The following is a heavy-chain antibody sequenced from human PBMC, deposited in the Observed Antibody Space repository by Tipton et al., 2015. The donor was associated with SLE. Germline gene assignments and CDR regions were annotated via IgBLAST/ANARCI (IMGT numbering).Heavy chain of an antibody. V-gene: IGHV3-9*01. D-gene: IGHD3-10*01. CDR1: GFTFDDYA. J-gene: IGHJ4*02. CDR2: ISWNSGSI. CDR3: AKDYGSVSYQTYYFDY. Sequence: SLRLSCAASGFTFDDYAMHWVRQAPGKGLAWVSGISWNSGSIGYADSVKGRFTISRDNAKNSLYLQMNSLRAEDTALYYCAKDYGSVSYQTYYFDYWGQGTLVTVSS.